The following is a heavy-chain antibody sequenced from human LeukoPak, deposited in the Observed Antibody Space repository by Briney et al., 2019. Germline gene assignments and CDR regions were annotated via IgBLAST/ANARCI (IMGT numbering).Heavy chain of an antibody. CDR3: AKLSDYDFPFGH. CDR2: ISGGGGST. J-gene: IGHJ4*02. Sequence: PGGSLRLSCAASGVTFSSYPMNWVRQTPGKGLEWVSGISGGGGSTYYADCVKGRLIVSRDNSKNTLYLQMNSLRAKDTAEYYCAKLSDYDFPFGHWGQGTLVTVAS. D-gene: IGHD3/OR15-3a*01. V-gene: IGHV3-23*01. CDR1: GVTFSSYP.